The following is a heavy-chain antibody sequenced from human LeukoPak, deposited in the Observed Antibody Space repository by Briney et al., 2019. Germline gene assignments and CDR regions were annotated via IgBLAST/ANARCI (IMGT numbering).Heavy chain of an antibody. CDR3: ARGRDTTPYCSGGSCYVPPDYYYYGMDV. CDR2: IYYSGST. D-gene: IGHD2-15*01. J-gene: IGHJ6*02. V-gene: IGHV4-31*03. Sequence: KTSETLSLTCTVSGGSISSGGYYWSWIRQHPGKGLEWIVYIYYSGSTYYNPSLKSRVTISVDTSKNQFSLKLSSVTAADTAVYYCARGRDTTPYCSGGSCYVPPDYYYYGMDVWGQGTTVTVSS. CDR1: GGSISSGGYY.